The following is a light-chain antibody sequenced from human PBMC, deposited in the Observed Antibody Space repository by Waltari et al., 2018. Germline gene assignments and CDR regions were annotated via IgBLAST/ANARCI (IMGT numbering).Light chain of an antibody. CDR2: LEGSGSY. J-gene: IGLJ6*01. CDR3: ETWDSNSSNV. Sequence: QPVLTQSSSASASLGSSVTLTCTLSSGHSSYIIPWHQQQPGKAPRYLMKLEGSGSYNKGSGVPDRFSGSSSGADRYLTISNLQSEDEADYYCETWDSNSSNVFGSGTKVTVL. CDR1: SGHSSYI. V-gene: IGLV4-60*03.